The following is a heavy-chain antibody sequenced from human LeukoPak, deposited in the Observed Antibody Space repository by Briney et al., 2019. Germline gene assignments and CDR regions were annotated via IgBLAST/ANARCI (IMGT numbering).Heavy chain of an antibody. V-gene: IGHV4-34*01. CDR1: GGSFSGYY. J-gene: IGHJ5*02. CDR3: AGEARYSSTINWFDP. CDR2: INHSGST. D-gene: IGHD6-13*01. Sequence: PSETLSLTCAVYGGSFSGYYWSWIRQPPGKGLEWIGEINHSGSTNYNPSLKSRVTISVDTSKNQFSLKLSSVTAADTAVYYCAGEARYSSTINWFDPWGQGTLVTVSS.